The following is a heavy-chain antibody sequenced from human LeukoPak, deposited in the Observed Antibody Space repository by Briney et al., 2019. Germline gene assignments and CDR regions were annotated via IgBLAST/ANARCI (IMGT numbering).Heavy chain of an antibody. CDR3: ARFRHDTAMPKYYFDY. V-gene: IGHV4-34*01. D-gene: IGHD5-18*01. CDR1: GGSFSGYY. CDR2: INHSGST. Sequence: SETLSLTCAVYGGSFSGYYWSWIRQPPGKGLEWIGEINHSGSTNYNPSLKSRVTISVDTSKNQFSLKLSSVTAADTAVYYCARFRHDTAMPKYYFDYWGQGTLVTVSS. J-gene: IGHJ4*02.